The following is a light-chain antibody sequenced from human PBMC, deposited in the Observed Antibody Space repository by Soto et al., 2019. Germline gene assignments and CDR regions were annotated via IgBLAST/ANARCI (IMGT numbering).Light chain of an antibody. CDR1: SGDVGGYDY. J-gene: IGLJ1*01. CDR2: EVT. CDR3: CPPTSASTRV. Sequence: QSALTQPASVSGSPGQSIAISCTGTSGDVGGYDYVSWYQQHPDTAPKVMIYEVTTPPSWVSNRFSSSKSGNTASLTVSGGQPEAEADYYCCPPTSASTRVFGSGTKLTVL. V-gene: IGLV2-14*01.